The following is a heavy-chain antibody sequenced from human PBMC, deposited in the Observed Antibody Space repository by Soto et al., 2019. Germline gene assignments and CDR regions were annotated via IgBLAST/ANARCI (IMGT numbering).Heavy chain of an antibody. V-gene: IGHV1-46*03. J-gene: IGHJ5*01. CDR2: VNPTGGST. CDR3: AKHFSSRDS. Sequence: QVQLVQSGAEVKKPGASVRVSCKASGYTFTSYYIHWVRQAPGQGLEWMAIVNPTGGSTNYAQKFQGRITVTFDTSTSTVFIELNSLRYYDSAVYYCAKHFSSRDSWGHGTLVTVSS. CDR1: GYTFTSYY.